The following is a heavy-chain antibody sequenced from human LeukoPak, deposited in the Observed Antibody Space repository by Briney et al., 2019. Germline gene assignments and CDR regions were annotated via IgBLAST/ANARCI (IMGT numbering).Heavy chain of an antibody. D-gene: IGHD5-18*01. J-gene: IGHJ4*02. CDR3: ARGLRGYSYGPRGY. Sequence: PGGSLRLSCAASGFTFSSYAMSWVRQAPGKGLEWVSSISSSSSYIYYADSVKGRFTISRDNAKNSLYLQMNSLRAEDTAVYYCARGLRGYSYGPRGYWGQGTLVTVSP. CDR1: GFTFSSYA. CDR2: ISSSSSYI. V-gene: IGHV3-21*01.